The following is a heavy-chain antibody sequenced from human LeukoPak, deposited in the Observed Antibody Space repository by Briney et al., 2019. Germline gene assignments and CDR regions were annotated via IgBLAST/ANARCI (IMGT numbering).Heavy chain of an antibody. J-gene: IGHJ4*02. CDR2: ISWDSGSI. CDR1: GFTFDDYA. Sequence: PGRSLRLSCAASGFTFDDYAMHWVRQAPGKGLEWVSGISWDSGSIGYADSVKGRFTISRDNAKNSLYLQMNSLRAEDTAVYYCARDSSQTTGVYFDYWGQGTLVTVSS. D-gene: IGHD4-11*01. V-gene: IGHV3-9*01. CDR3: ARDSSQTTGVYFDY.